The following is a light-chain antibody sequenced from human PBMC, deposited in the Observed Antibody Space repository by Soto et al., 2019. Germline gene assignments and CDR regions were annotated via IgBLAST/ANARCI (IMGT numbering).Light chain of an antibody. V-gene: IGKV3-15*01. Sequence: PGDRVTITCRASQSISSWLAWYQQKPGKAPKLLIYDASTRATGIPARFSGSGSGTEFTLTISSLRSEDFAVYYCQQYNNWPPWTFGQGTKVDIK. CDR3: QQYNNWPPWT. CDR2: DAS. CDR1: QSISSW. J-gene: IGKJ1*01.